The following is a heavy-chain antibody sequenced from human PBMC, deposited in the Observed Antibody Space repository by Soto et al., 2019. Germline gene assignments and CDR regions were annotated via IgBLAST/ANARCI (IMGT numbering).Heavy chain of an antibody. CDR2: IKSKNDGGTT. CDR1: GFTFSSYA. Sequence: EVQLLESGGGLVQPGGSLRLSCAASGFTFSSYAMSWVRQAPGKGLEWVGRIKSKNDGGTTDFAAPVKGRFTISRDDSGNTLFLQLNSLETEDTAIYYCTTEMRHSNGWYGAFNVWGQGAMITVSS. J-gene: IGHJ3*01. D-gene: IGHD6-19*01. V-gene: IGHV3-15*01. CDR3: TTEMRHSNGWYGAFNV.